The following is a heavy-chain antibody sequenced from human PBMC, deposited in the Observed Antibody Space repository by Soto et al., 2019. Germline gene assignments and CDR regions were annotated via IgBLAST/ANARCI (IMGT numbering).Heavy chain of an antibody. J-gene: IGHJ2*01. D-gene: IGHD4-17*01. Sequence: NPGGSLRLSCSTSGFTFGDYGMTWFRQAPGKGLEWVGLIRSKSYGKTTEYAASATDRFTISRDDSKRIAYLQMNSLKADDTAVYYCTREIWYYGDPKWYFYLWGSGTLVTVSS. CDR2: IRSKSYGKTT. CDR3: TREIWYYGDPKWYFYL. CDR1: GFTFGDYG. V-gene: IGHV3-49*05.